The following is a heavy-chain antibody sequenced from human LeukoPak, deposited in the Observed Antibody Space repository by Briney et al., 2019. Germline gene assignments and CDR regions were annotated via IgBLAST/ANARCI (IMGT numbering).Heavy chain of an antibody. J-gene: IGHJ3*02. CDR2: ISGSGGST. Sequence: GASLRLSCAASGFTFSSYAMSWVRQAPGKGLEWVSAISGSGGSTYYADSVKGRFTTSRDNSKNTLYLQMNSLRAEDTAVYYCAKGPATHDAFDIWGQGTMVTVSS. D-gene: IGHD1-26*01. V-gene: IGHV3-23*01. CDR3: AKGPATHDAFDI. CDR1: GFTFSSYA.